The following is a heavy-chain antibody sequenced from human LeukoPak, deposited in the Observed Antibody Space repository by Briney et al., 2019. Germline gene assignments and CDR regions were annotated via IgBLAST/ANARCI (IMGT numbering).Heavy chain of an antibody. CDR2: IKQDGSEK. J-gene: IGHJ6*03. CDR3: ARDRGYMDV. Sequence: GGSLRLFCAASGFTLMSYWMSWVRQAPGKRLEWVANIKQDGSEKYYVASVKGRFTISRDNAENSLFLQMNSLRAEDTAVDYCARDRGYMDVWGKGTTVTVSS. CDR1: GFTLMSYW. V-gene: IGHV3-7*01.